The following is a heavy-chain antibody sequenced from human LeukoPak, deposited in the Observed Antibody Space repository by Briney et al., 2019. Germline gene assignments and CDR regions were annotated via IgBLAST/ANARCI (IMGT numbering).Heavy chain of an antibody. D-gene: IGHD1-26*01. CDR3: ARKGGWHSPPDY. Sequence: SETLSLTCAVSGGSINNYYWSWIRQPPGKGLEWIGYIYYSGSTNYNPSLKSRVTISVDTSKNQFSLKVSSVTAADTAVYYCARKGGWHSPPDYWGRGTLVTVSS. V-gene: IGHV4-59*08. CDR2: IYYSGST. CDR1: GGSINNYY. J-gene: IGHJ4*02.